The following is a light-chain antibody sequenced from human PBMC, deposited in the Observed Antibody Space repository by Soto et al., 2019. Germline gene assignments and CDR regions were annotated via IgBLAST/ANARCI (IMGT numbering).Light chain of an antibody. J-gene: IGKJ2*01. CDR1: QSVSSNN. V-gene: IGKV3-20*01. CDR3: QQYDSPQYT. Sequence: EIVLTQSPGTLSLSPGERATLSCRASQSVSSNNLAWYQQKPGQAPRLLIYGVSSRATGIPDRFSGSGSGTDFTLTITRLEPEDFAVYYCQQYDSPQYTFGQGTKLEIK. CDR2: GVS.